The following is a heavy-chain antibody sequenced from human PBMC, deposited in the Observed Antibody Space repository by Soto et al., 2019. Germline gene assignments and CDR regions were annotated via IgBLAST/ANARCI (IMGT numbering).Heavy chain of an antibody. V-gene: IGHV1-69*01. CDR3: ARVVIIVPTASTHYYYHMDV. Sequence: QVQLVQSGAEVRKPGSSVTVSCKASGGTFSNYAISWVRQAPGQGLEWMGGIIPIVGTGSYAQKFQGRVTITADEPTTTAYMVLSSLRFEDTAVYYCARVVIIVPTASTHYYYHMDVWGPGTTVPVSS. CDR1: GGTFSNYA. J-gene: IGHJ6*02. D-gene: IGHD2-2*01. CDR2: IIPIVGTG.